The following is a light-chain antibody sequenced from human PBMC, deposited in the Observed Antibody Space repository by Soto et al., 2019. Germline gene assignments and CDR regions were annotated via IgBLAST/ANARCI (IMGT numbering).Light chain of an antibody. CDR3: CSYAGSRTFL. Sequence: QSVLTQPPSASGSPGQSVTISCTGTSSDIGAXXYVSWYQQHPGTAPQLMISEVSRRPSGVPERFSGSKSGNTASLAASATQADDEAVYDCCSYAGSRTFLFGTGTKVTVL. J-gene: IGLJ1*01. V-gene: IGLV2-8*01. CDR1: SSDIGAXXY. CDR2: EVS.